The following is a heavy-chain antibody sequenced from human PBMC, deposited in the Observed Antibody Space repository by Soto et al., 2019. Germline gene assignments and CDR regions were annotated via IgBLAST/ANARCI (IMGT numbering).Heavy chain of an antibody. CDR1: GFTFSGYN. Sequence: ESGGGLVKPGGSLRLSCAASGFTFSGYNMSWIRQAPGKGLEWVSYITSSGSNTFDAESVKGRFTISRDNTMNLLYLQMNSLSAEDTAGYYCARRGTSSSAHHFDHWGQGTLVTVSS. CDR2: ITSSGSNT. V-gene: IGHV3-11*01. D-gene: IGHD6-6*01. CDR3: ARRGTSSSAHHFDH. J-gene: IGHJ4*02.